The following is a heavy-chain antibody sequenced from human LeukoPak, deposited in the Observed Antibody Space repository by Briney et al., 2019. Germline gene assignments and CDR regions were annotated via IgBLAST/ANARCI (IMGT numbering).Heavy chain of an antibody. D-gene: IGHD2-15*01. Sequence: SETLSLTCTVSGGSVSSGSYYWSWIRQPPGKGLEWIGYIYYSGSTNYNPSLKSRVTISVDTSKNQFSLKLSSVTAADTAVYYCAREAVRVRSWFDPRGQGTLVTVSS. CDR2: IYYSGST. J-gene: IGHJ5*02. CDR1: GGSVSSGSYY. CDR3: AREAVRVRSWFDP. V-gene: IGHV4-61*01.